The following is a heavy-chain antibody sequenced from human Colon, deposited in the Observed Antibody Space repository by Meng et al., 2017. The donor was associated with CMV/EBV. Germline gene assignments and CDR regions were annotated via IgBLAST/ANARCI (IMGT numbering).Heavy chain of an antibody. V-gene: IGHV3-30*03. CDR1: GFPFSSYA. CDR2: ISNDGTDT. J-gene: IGHJ4*02. Sequence: GESLKISCEASGFPFSSYAMHWVRQAPGKGLEWVALISNDGTDTYYADSVKGQLTISRDNSRNTLYLQMNSLRAEDTAVYFCAREMGHKKRIFDYWGQGTLVTVSS. CDR3: AREMGHKKRIFDY. D-gene: IGHD2-15*01.